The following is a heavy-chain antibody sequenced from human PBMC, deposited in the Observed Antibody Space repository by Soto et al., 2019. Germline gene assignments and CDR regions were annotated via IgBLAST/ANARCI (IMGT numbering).Heavy chain of an antibody. J-gene: IGHJ6*02. V-gene: IGHV1-69*13. CDR3: ARDGDIAAAGSQYYYGMDV. CDR1: GGTFSSYA. Sequence: SVKVSCKASGGTFSSYAISWVRQAPGQGLEWMGGIIPIFGTANYAQKFQGRVTITADESTSTAYMELSSLRSEDTAVYYCARDGDIAAAGSQYYYGMDVWGQGTTVTVSS. D-gene: IGHD6-13*01. CDR2: IIPIFGTA.